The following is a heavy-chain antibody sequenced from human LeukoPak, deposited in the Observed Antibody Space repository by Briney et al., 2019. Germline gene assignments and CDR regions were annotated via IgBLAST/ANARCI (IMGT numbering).Heavy chain of an antibody. V-gene: IGHV3-21*01. CDR3: ARDSGSGGP. CDR2: ISSSSSYI. Sequence: GGSLRLSCAASGFTFSSYSMNWVRQAPGKGLEWVSSISSSSSYIYYADSVKGRFTLFRDDAKNSVYLQMNSLRVEDTAVYYCARDSGSGGPWGQGTPVTVSS. J-gene: IGHJ5*02. D-gene: IGHD6-19*01. CDR1: GFTFSSYS.